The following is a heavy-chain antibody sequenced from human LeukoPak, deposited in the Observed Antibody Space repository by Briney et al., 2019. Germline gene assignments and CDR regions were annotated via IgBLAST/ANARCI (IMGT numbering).Heavy chain of an antibody. CDR1: GGSFSGYY. Sequence: SETLSLTCAVYGGSFSGYYWSWIRQPPGKGLEWIGEINHSGSTNYNPSLKSRVTISVDTSKNQFSLKLSSVTAADTAVYYCARVFRRGTFYYYYMDVWGKGTTVTVSS. CDR2: INHSGST. D-gene: IGHD1-1*01. V-gene: IGHV4-34*01. CDR3: ARVFRRGTFYYYYMDV. J-gene: IGHJ6*03.